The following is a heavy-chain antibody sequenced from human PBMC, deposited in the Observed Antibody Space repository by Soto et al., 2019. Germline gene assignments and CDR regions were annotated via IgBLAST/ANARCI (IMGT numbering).Heavy chain of an antibody. Sequence: GGSLRLSCAASGFTFSSYYMDWVRQAPGKGLEWVSYISSASSAIYYADSVKGRFTISRDNAKNSLFLQMNSLRAEDTAVYYCARDLMGYAMDVWGQGTTVTVSS. CDR1: GFTFSSYY. CDR2: ISSASSAI. D-gene: IGHD2-8*01. V-gene: IGHV3-48*03. CDR3: ARDLMGYAMDV. J-gene: IGHJ6*02.